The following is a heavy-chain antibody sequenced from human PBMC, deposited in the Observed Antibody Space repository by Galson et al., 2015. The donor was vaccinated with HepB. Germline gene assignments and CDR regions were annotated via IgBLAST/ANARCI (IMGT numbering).Heavy chain of an antibody. CDR3: ARTPVNVVRGRAKTNWFDP. CDR2: IIPIFGTA. V-gene: IGHV1-69*13. J-gene: IGHJ5*02. Sequence: SVTVSCKASGGTFSSYAISWVRQAPGQGLEWMGGIIPIFGTANYAQKFQGRVTITADESTSTAYMELSSLRSEDTAVYYCARTPVNVVRGRAKTNWFDPWGQGTLVTVSS. D-gene: IGHD3-10*01. CDR1: GGTFSSYA.